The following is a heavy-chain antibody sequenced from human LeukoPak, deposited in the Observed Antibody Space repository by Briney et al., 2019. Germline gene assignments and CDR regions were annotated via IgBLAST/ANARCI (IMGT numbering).Heavy chain of an antibody. V-gene: IGHV4-39*07. CDR1: GGSISSSYY. CDR2: IYYSGST. D-gene: IGHD3-10*01. CDR3: ARIGGSGSYYKHYYYGMDV. Sequence: SETLSLTCTVSGGSISSSYYWGWIRQPPGKGLEWIGSIYYSGSTYYNPSLKSRVTISVDTSKNQFSLKLSSVTAADTAVYYCARIGGSGSYYKHYYYGMDVWGQGTTVTVSS. J-gene: IGHJ6*02.